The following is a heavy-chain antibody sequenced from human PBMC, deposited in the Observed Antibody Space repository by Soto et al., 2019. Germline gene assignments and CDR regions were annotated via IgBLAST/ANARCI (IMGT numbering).Heavy chain of an antibody. D-gene: IGHD3-10*01. Sequence: SETLSLTCTVSGGTFSSGGYYWSWIRQEPGKGLEWIGYIYYNGDTSYNPSLKSRVTISADTSKTQFSLKLSSVTAADTAVYYCARGYSMVSSVFDYWGQGMLVTVSS. CDR1: GGTFSSGGYY. CDR2: IYYNGDT. CDR3: ARGYSMVSSVFDY. V-gene: IGHV4-31*03. J-gene: IGHJ4*02.